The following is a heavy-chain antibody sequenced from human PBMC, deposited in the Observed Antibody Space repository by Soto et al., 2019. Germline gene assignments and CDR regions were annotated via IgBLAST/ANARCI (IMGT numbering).Heavy chain of an antibody. CDR1: GGTFSSYT. D-gene: IGHD5-12*01. CDR3: ARRGVGGYDGGWFDP. V-gene: IGHV1-69*02. CDR2: IIPILGIA. J-gene: IGHJ5*02. Sequence: QVQLVQSGAEVKKPGSSVKVSCKASGGTFSSYTISWVRQAPGQGLEWMGRIIPILGIANYAQKFQGRVTITADKSTSTAYMELSSLRSEDTAVYYFARRGVGGYDGGWFDPWGQGTLVTVSS.